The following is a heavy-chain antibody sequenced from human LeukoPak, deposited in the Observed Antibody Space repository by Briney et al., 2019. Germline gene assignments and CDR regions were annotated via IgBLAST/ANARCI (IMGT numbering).Heavy chain of an antibody. J-gene: IGHJ4*02. Sequence: GGSLRLSCAASGFTFSSYAMHWVRQAPGKGLEWVAVISYDGSNKYYADSVKGRFTISRDNAKNTLYLQMNSLRAEDTAVYYCAAASCYYCPKKYWGQGTLVTVSS. V-gene: IGHV3-30-3*01. CDR2: ISYDGSNK. D-gene: IGHD2-2*01. CDR3: AAASCYYCPKKY. CDR1: GFTFSSYA.